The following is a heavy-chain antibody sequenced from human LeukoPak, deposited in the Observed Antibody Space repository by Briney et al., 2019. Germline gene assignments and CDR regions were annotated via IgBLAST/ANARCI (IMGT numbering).Heavy chain of an antibody. Sequence: PGGSLRLSCAASGFTVSGYEFNWVRQAPGRGLEWVAGISGSGGSTNYADSVKGRFTISRDNPKNTLYLQMNSLRAEDTAVYFCAKRGVVIRVILVGFHKEAYYFDSWGQGALVTVSS. D-gene: IGHD3-22*01. CDR1: GFTVSGYE. V-gene: IGHV3-23*01. CDR3: AKRGVVIRVILVGFHKEAYYFDS. CDR2: ISGSGGST. J-gene: IGHJ4*02.